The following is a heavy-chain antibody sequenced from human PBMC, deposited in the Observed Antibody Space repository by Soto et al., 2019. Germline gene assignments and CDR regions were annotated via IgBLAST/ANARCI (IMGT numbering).Heavy chain of an antibody. D-gene: IGHD3-3*01. J-gene: IGHJ6*01. CDR2: ITTHNGNT. CDR1: GDTLNTFD. CDR3: ARFNFTRSRDKYFYCMVV. Sequence: QVPLVQSGAEVRRPGASVKVSCKASGDTLNTFDISWVRQAPGQGPEWMAWITTHNGNTNFAQKFRGRVTLTADTSVATAFMGMRTLRSDPTGVYFCARFNFTRSRDKYFYCMVVWGQGTTVSVSS. V-gene: IGHV1-18*04.